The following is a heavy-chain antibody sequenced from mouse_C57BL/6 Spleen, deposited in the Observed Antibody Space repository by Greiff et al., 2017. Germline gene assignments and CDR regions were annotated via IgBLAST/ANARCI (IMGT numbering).Heavy chain of an antibody. V-gene: IGHV1-69*01. D-gene: IGHD2-5*01. Sequence: QVQLQQPGAELVMPGASVKLSCKASGYTFTSYWMHWVKQRPGQGLEWIGEIDPSDSYTNYNQKFKGKSTLTVDKSSSTAYMQLSSLTSEDSAVYYCARRGYSNYPYAMDYWGQGISVTVSS. CDR1: GYTFTSYW. J-gene: IGHJ4*01. CDR2: IDPSDSYT. CDR3: ARRGYSNYPYAMDY.